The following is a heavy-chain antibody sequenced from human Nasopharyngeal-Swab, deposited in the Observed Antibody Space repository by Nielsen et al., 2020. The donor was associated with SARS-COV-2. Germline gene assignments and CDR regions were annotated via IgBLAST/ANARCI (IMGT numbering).Heavy chain of an antibody. V-gene: IGHV1-69*13. CDR2: IISIFGTA. J-gene: IGHJ6*02. Sequence: SVKVSCKASGGTFTSYAISWVRQAPGQGLEWMGGIISIFGTANYAQKFQGRVTITADESTSTAYMELSRLGSEDTAVYYCAGEGRGYYYYGMDVWGQGTTVTVSS. CDR3: AGEGRGYYYYGMDV. CDR1: GGTFTSYA.